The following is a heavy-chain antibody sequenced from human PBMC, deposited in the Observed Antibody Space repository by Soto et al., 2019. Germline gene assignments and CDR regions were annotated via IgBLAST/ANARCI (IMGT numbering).Heavy chain of an antibody. Sequence: SESLSLTCTVSGGSISSYCCCWIRKPQGKGLERIGYIYFRATTNYNPSLKSRVTMSADTSKNQFALKLNSVTAADTAVYYCARMNYYDTSGYPFDYWGQGMMVTVSS. CDR1: GGSISSYC. V-gene: IGHV4-59*01. CDR2: IYFRATT. J-gene: IGHJ4*02. D-gene: IGHD3-22*01. CDR3: ARMNYYDTSGYPFDY.